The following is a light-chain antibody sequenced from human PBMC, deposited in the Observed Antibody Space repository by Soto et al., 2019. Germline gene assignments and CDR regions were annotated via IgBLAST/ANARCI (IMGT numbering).Light chain of an antibody. V-gene: IGLV2-14*01. CDR2: DVS. CDR3: SSYTDTSTLV. CDR1: SSDLGVYNY. J-gene: IGLJ2*01. Sequence: QSALTQPASVSGSPGQSITISCTGTSSDLGVYNYVSWYQQHPGKAPKIMIYDVSNRPSGVSNRFSGSKSGNTASLTISGLQAEDEADYYCSSYTDTSTLVFGGGTKVTVL.